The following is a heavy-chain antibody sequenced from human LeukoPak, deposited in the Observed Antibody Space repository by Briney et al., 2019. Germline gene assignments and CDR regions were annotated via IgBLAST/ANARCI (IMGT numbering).Heavy chain of an antibody. V-gene: IGHV6-1*01. J-gene: IGHJ4*02. CDR2: TYYRSKWYN. Sequence: SQTLSLTCAISGDSVSSNSAAWNWIRQSPSGGLEWLGRTYYRSKWYNDYAVSVKSRITINPDTSKNQFSLQLNSVTPEDTAVYYCAREGIAAAGTPHYFDYWGQGTLVTVSS. CDR3: AREGIAAAGTPHYFDY. CDR1: GDSVSSNSAA. D-gene: IGHD6-13*01.